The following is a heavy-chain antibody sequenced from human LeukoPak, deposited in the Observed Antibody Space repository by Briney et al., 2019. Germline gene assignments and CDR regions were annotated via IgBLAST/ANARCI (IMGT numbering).Heavy chain of an antibody. V-gene: IGHV3-48*01. J-gene: IGHJ5*02. CDR1: GFTFSGYN. CDR3: ARATYYDFWSGYSWVNWFDP. D-gene: IGHD3-3*01. CDR2: ISGSLSTI. Sequence: GGSLRLSCAASGFTFSGYNMNWVRQAPGKGLEWVSYISGSLSTIYHADSVKGRFTISRDNAKNSLYLQMNSLRAEDTAVYYCARATYYDFWSGYSWVNWFDPWGQGTLVTVSS.